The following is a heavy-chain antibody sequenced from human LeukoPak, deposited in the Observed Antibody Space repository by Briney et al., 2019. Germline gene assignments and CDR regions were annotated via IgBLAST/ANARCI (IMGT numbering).Heavy chain of an antibody. CDR2: VSYDGSNE. J-gene: IGHJ5*02. D-gene: IGHD3-22*01. V-gene: IGHV3-30*04. CDR1: GFPLSSYV. Sequence: GGSLRLSRAASGFPLSSYVMHWVRQAPGKGLAWVAIVSYDGSNEYYADSVKGRFTISRDNSKNTLYLQMNSLRAEDTAVYYCARDDYYDSSVGDWFDPWGQGTLVTVSS. CDR3: ARDDYYDSSVGDWFDP.